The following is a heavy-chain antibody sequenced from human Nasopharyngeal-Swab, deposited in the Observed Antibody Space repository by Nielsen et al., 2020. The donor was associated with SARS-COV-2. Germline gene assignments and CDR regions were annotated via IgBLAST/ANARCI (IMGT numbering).Heavy chain of an antibody. CDR2: ISWDGGTT. D-gene: IGHD1-7*01. CDR1: RLFCGSFD. Sequence: LKLSCSASRLFCGSFDMGWVRQTPGKGLEWVALISWDGGTTFYSDSVKGRFTISTDNSKNSLYLQMNSLRAEDSALYYCAKDMGETGTTGYFQHWGQGTLVTVSS. CDR3: AKDMGETGTTGYFQH. J-gene: IGHJ1*01. V-gene: IGHV3-43D*03.